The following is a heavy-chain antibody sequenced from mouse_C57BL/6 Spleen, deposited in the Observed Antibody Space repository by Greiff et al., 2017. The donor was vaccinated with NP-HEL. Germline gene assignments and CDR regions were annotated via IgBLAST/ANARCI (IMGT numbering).Heavy chain of an antibody. D-gene: IGHD4-1*01. CDR2: INPNNGGT. J-gene: IGHJ2*01. CDR3: ARLGESYYFDY. V-gene: IGHV1-26*01. CDR1: GYTFTDYY. Sequence: EVQLQQSGPELVKPGASVKISCKASGYTFTDYYMNWVKQSHGKSLEWIGDINPNNGGTSYNQKFKGKATLTVDKSSSTAYMELRSLTSEDSAVYYCARLGESYYFDYWGQGTTLTVSS.